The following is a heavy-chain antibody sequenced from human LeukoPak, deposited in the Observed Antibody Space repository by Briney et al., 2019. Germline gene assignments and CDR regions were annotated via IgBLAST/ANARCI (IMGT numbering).Heavy chain of an antibody. D-gene: IGHD3-3*01. CDR1: GFTFSSYS. CDR2: ISSSSSTI. Sequence: GGSLRLSCAASGFTFSSYSMNWVRQAPGKGLEWVSYISSSSSTIYYADSVKGRFTISRDNAKNSLYLQMNSLRAEDTAVYYCARGQDFWSGYHDFDYWGQGTLVTVSS. J-gene: IGHJ4*02. V-gene: IGHV3-48*01. CDR3: ARGQDFWSGYHDFDY.